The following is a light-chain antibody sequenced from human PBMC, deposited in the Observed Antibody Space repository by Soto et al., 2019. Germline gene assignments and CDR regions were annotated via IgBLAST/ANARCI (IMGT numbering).Light chain of an antibody. V-gene: IGKV3-11*01. CDR2: DAS. Sequence: EIVLTQSPATLSLSPGERATLSCRASQSVSSFLAWYQQKPGQAPRLLIYDASNRATGIPARLSGSGSGTDFTLTISSLEPEDLAVYYCQQRSNWPPTFGPGTKVDIK. J-gene: IGKJ3*01. CDR3: QQRSNWPPT. CDR1: QSVSSF.